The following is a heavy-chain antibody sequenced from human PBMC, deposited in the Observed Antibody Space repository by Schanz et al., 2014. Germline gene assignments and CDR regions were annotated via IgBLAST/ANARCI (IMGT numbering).Heavy chain of an antibody. D-gene: IGHD6-19*01. CDR3: AKAGSGWSTAGYYY. V-gene: IGHV3-23*01. Sequence: EVQLLESGGGLVQPVESLRLSCAASGFSFSSYTMSWVRQAPGKGLEWVSGISDNGISTYYADSVKGRFSISRENSKSILYLQMNSLRAEDTAVYYCAKAGSGWSTAGYYYWGQGTLVAVSS. CDR2: ISDNGIST. CDR1: GFSFSSYT. J-gene: IGHJ4*02.